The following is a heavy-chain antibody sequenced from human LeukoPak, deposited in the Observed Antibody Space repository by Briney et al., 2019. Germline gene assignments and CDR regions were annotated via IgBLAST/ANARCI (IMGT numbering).Heavy chain of an antibody. J-gene: IGHJ4*02. Sequence: GGSLRLSCAASGFTFSSYAMSWVRQAPGKGLEWVSAISGSGGSTYYADSVKGRFTISRDNSKNTLYLQMNSLRAEDTVVYYCAKDGPSQYDYVWGSYRPPFDYWGQGTLVTVSS. CDR1: GFTFSSYA. CDR2: ISGSGGST. V-gene: IGHV3-23*01. D-gene: IGHD3-16*02. CDR3: AKDGPSQYDYVWGSYRPPFDY.